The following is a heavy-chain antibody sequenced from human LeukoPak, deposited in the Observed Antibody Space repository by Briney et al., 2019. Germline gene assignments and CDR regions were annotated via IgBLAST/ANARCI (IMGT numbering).Heavy chain of an antibody. D-gene: IGHD3-22*01. CDR2: ISGSGGST. J-gene: IGHJ4*02. Sequence: GGSLRLSCAASGFTFSSYAMSWVRQAPGKGLEWVSAISGSGGSTAYADSVKGRFTISRDNAKNSLYLQMNSLRAEDTAVYYCARLYDGSGYWEFDYWGQGTLVTVSS. CDR1: GFTFSSYA. CDR3: ARLYDGSGYWEFDY. V-gene: IGHV3-23*01.